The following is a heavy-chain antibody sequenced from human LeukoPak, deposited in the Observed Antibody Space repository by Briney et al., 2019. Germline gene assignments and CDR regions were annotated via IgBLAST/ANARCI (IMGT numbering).Heavy chain of an antibody. CDR2: IGSSGGPI. J-gene: IGHJ3*02. V-gene: IGHV3-48*03. Sequence: GGSLRLSCAVSGFTFSRYEMNWVRQAPGKGLEWVSFIGSSGGPIYYADSVKGRFTISRDNDKNSLYLQMDSLRAEDTAVYYCARGGELAHDAFDIWGQGTMVTVSS. CDR1: GFTFSRYE. D-gene: IGHD6-6*01. CDR3: ARGGELAHDAFDI.